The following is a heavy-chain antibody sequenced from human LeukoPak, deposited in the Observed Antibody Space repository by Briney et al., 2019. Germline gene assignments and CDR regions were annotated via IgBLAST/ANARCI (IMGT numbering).Heavy chain of an antibody. J-gene: IGHJ4*02. CDR1: GYTFSNFG. D-gene: IGHD2-2*01. CDR3: ARDGTSTDDY. V-gene: IGHV1-18*01. Sequence: GASVKVSCKASGYTFSNFGISWVRQAPGQGLEWMGWISGNNDNPNYGQKFQGRFTVTTDSSTSTACMELRDLRSDDTAVYYCARDGTSTDDYWGQGTLVTVSS. CDR2: ISGNNDNP.